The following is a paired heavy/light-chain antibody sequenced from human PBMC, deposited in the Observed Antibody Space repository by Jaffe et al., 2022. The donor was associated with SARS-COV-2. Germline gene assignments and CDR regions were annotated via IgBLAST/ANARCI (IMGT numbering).Light chain of an antibody. V-gene: IGLV3-21*02. CDR1: NIGSKS. Sequence: SYVLTQPPSVSVAPGQTARITCGGNNIGSKSVHWYQQKPGQAPVLVVYDDSDRPSGIPERFSGSNSGNTATLTISRVEAGDEADYYCQVWDSSSDPPVVFGGGTKLTVL. J-gene: IGLJ2*01. CDR3: QVWDSSSDPPVV. CDR2: DDS.
Heavy chain of an antibody. CDR2: IYYSGST. Sequence: QVQLQESGPGLVKPSQTLSLTCTVSGGSISSGDYYWSWIRQPPGKGLEWIGYIYYSGSTYYNPSLKSRVTISVDTSKNQFSLKLSSVTAADTAVYYCARVEVVTAAVYGGAFDIWGQGTMVTVSS. CDR1: GGSISSGDYY. V-gene: IGHV4-30-4*01. CDR3: ARVEVVTAAVYGGAFDI. D-gene: IGHD2-21*02. J-gene: IGHJ3*02.